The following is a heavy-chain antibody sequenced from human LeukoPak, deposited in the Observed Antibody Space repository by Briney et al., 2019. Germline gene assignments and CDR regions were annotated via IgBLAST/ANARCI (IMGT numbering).Heavy chain of an antibody. J-gene: IGHJ6*03. CDR1: GGSISSYY. Sequence: PSETLSLTCTVSGGSISSYYWSWIRQPAGKGLEWIGRIYTSGSTNYNPSLKSRVTMSVDTSKNQFSLKLSSVTAADTAVYYCARDNEVYDILTGYYYYYYMDVWGKGTTVTVSS. CDR2: IYTSGST. D-gene: IGHD3-9*01. CDR3: ARDNEVYDILTGYYYYYYMDV. V-gene: IGHV4-4*07.